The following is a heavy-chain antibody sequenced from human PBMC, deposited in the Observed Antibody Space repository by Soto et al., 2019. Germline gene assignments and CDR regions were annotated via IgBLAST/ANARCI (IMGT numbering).Heavy chain of an antibody. J-gene: IGHJ4*02. CDR2: IYYSGST. CDR1: GGSISSGGYY. D-gene: IGHD3-10*01. Sequence: SETLSLTCTVSGGSISSGGYYWSWIRQHPGKGLEWIGYIYYSGSTYYNPSLKSRVTISVDTSKNQFSLKLSSVTAADTAVYYCARTPTGGSGSYFFHYFDYWGQGTLVTVS. CDR3: ARTPTGGSGSYFFHYFDY. V-gene: IGHV4-31*03.